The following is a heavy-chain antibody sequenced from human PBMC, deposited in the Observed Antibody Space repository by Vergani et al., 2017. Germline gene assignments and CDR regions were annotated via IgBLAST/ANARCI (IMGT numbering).Heavy chain of an antibody. CDR2: FYTGGGT. Sequence: QVQLQESGPGLVRPSQTLSLTCTVSGGSISSGSYYWSWFRQPAGKGLEWIGRFYTGGGTSYNPSLKSRVTISVDTSTNQFSLQRSSVTAADTAVYYCARDPLYSTTWPFLLLDMDVWGQGTTVTVSS. V-gene: IGHV4-61*02. CDR3: ARDPLYSTTWPFLLLDMDV. CDR1: GGSISSGSYY. D-gene: IGHD6-13*01. J-gene: IGHJ6*02.